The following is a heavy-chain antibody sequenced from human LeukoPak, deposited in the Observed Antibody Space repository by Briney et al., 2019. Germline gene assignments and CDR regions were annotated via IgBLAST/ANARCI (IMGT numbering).Heavy chain of an antibody. CDR2: ISFSGST. CDR1: GGSISSYY. D-gene: IGHD3-9*01. Sequence: PSETLSLTCTVSGGSISSYYWSWIRQPPGKGLEWIGYISFSGSTNYNPSLKSRVTISIDTSKNQFSLKLRSVTAADTAIYYCARQGYDILTGYIDAFDIWGQGTMVTVSS. V-gene: IGHV4-59*08. CDR3: ARQGYDILTGYIDAFDI. J-gene: IGHJ3*02.